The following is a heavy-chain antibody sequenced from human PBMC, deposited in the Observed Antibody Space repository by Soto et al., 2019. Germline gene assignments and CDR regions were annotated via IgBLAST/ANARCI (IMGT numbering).Heavy chain of an antibody. J-gene: IGHJ3*02. D-gene: IGHD3-3*01. CDR1: GYPVTAYY. CDR2: INPATGAA. V-gene: IGHV1-2*02. Sequence: QLHLVQSGAVVKKPGASVTVSCSASGYPVTAYYMHWVRQAPGRGLEWMGGINPATGAAKYTQTFQARATITRDTSTSTVLMELSGLTSADTAVFYCARGGGVGVAGSAAFDMWGQGTVVTVSS. CDR3: ARGGGVGVAGSAAFDM.